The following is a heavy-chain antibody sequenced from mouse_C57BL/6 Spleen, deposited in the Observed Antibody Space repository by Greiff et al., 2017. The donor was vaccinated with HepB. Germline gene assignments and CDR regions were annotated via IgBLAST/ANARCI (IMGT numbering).Heavy chain of an antibody. CDR1: GFTFSSYA. CDR2: ISDGGSYT. D-gene: IGHD2-4*01. V-gene: IGHV5-4*03. Sequence: DVMLVESGGGLVKPGGSLKLSCAASGFTFSSYAMSWVRQTPEKRLEWVATISDGGSYTYYPDNVKGRFTISRDNAKNNLYLQMSHLKSEDTAMYYCARSPNDYDEDSFAYWGQGTLVTVSA. J-gene: IGHJ3*01. CDR3: ARSPNDYDEDSFAY.